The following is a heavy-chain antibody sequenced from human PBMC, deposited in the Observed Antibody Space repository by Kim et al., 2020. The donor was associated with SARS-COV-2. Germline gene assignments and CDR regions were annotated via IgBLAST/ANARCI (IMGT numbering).Heavy chain of an antibody. CDR1: GGSISSSSYY. D-gene: IGHD6-13*01. Sequence: SETLSLTCTVSGGSISSSSYYWGWIRQPPGKGLEWIGSIYYSGSTYYNPSLKSRVTISVDTSKNQFSLKLSSVTAADTAVYYCARIPYGRIAAAKSSGMDVWGQGTTVTVSS. CDR3: ARIPYGRIAAAKSSGMDV. J-gene: IGHJ6*02. CDR2: IYYSGST. V-gene: IGHV4-39*01.